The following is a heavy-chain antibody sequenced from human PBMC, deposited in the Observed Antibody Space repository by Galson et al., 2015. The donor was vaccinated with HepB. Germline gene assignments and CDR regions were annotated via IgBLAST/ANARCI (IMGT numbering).Heavy chain of an antibody. CDR3: ARHASNPYYYYYYGMGV. CDR2: IDPSDSNT. D-gene: IGHD3-16*01. Sequence: QSGAEVKKPGESLRISCKGSGYSLTSYWISWVRQMPGKGLEWMGRIDPSDSNTNYSPSFQGHVTISADKSISTAYLQWSSLKASDTAMYYCARHASNPYYYYYYGMGVWGQGTTVTVAS. J-gene: IGHJ6*02. V-gene: IGHV5-10-1*01. CDR1: GYSLTSYW.